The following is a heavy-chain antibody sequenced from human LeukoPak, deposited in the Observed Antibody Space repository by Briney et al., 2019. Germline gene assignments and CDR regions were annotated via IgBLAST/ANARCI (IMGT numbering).Heavy chain of an antibody. D-gene: IGHD2-21*02. CDR1: GFTFSNYG. Sequence: GESLRLSCAASGFTFSNYGMSWVRQAPGKGLEWVSVIRGSGGGTYYADSVKGRFTISRDNSKNTVYLQMNSLRAEDTAVYYCVKARMPHCGTDCLESWGQGTLVTVSS. J-gene: IGHJ4*02. V-gene: IGHV3-23*01. CDR2: IRGSGGGT. CDR3: VKARMPHCGTDCLES.